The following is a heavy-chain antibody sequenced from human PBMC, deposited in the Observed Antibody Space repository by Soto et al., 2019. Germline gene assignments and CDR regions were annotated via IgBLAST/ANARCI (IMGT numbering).Heavy chain of an antibody. J-gene: IGHJ4*02. CDR2: INVATGNA. CDR3: ARAAHFASLAAIDS. V-gene: IGHV1-3*01. D-gene: IGHD3-16*02. Sequence: ASVKVSCKASGYTFTRNHMHWVRQAPGQGLEWMGFINVATGNARYSRKFQGRVILTRDTSASTIHMELSGLTTEDTAVYYCARAAHFASLAAIDSCGQGSPVTVYS. CDR1: GYTFTRNH.